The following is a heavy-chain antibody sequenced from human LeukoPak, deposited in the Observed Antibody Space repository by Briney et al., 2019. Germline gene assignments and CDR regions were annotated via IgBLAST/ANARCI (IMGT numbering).Heavy chain of an antibody. J-gene: IGHJ4*02. D-gene: IGHD6-6*01. CDR3: ARDYKQLPDY. CDR2: IIPNSGGT. V-gene: IGHV1-2*02. CDR1: GGTFSSYA. Sequence: GSSVKVSCKASGGTFSSYAISWVRQAPGQGLEWMGGIIPNSGGTNYAQKFQGRVTMTRDTSISTAYMELSRLRSDDTAVYYCARDYKQLPDYWGQGTLVTVSS.